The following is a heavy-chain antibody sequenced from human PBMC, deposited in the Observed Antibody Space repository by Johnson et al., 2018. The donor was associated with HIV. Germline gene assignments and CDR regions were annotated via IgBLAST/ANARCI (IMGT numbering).Heavy chain of an antibody. Sequence: VQLVESGGDLVQSGGSLRVSCAASGFTFSRHWMHWVRQAPGKGLEWVSRISSDGSRTNYADSVKGRFTVSRDNSKNTLYLQMSSLRAEDTALYYCVRDDRPDGFDIWGQGTMVTVSS. J-gene: IGHJ3*02. CDR2: ISSDGSRT. CDR1: GFTFSRHW. V-gene: IGHV3-74*01. CDR3: VRDDRPDGFDI.